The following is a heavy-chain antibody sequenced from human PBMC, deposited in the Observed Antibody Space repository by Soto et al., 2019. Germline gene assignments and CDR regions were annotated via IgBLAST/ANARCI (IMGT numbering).Heavy chain of an antibody. CDR1: GFTFSSYG. CDR2: ISYDGSNK. CDR3: AKAIVVKLCSSVY. J-gene: IGHJ4*02. D-gene: IGHD1-26*01. V-gene: IGHV3-30*18. Sequence: GGSLRLSCAASGFTFSSYGMHWVRQAPGKGLEWVAVISYDGSNKYYADSVKGRFTISRDNSKNTLYLQMNSLRAEDTAVYYCAKAIVVKLCSSVYWGQGTLVTVSS.